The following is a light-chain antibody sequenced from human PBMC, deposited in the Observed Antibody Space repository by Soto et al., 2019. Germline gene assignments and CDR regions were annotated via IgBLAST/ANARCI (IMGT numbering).Light chain of an antibody. CDR2: GAS. J-gene: IGKJ2*01. V-gene: IGKV3-20*01. CDR1: QSVSNSY. Sequence: EIVLTQSPGTLSLSPGERATLSCRASQSVSNSYLAWYQQKPGQAPRLLIYGASSRATGIPDRVSGSGSGTDFTLTISRLEPEDFAVYYCQQYGNSPYTFGQGTKLEIK. CDR3: QQYGNSPYT.